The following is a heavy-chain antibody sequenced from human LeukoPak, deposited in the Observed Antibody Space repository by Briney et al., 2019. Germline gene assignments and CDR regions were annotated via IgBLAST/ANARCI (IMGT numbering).Heavy chain of an antibody. CDR1: GGSFSGYY. V-gene: IGHV4-34*01. J-gene: IGHJ6*02. D-gene: IGHD2-2*01. Sequence: PSETLSLTCAVYGGSFSGYYWSWIRQPPGKGLEWIGEINHSGSTNYNPSLKSRVTISVDTSKNQFSLKLSSVTAADTAVYYCASDIVVVPAAMGSYYYYDMDVWGQGTTVTVSS. CDR2: INHSGST. CDR3: ASDIVVVPAAMGSYYYYDMDV.